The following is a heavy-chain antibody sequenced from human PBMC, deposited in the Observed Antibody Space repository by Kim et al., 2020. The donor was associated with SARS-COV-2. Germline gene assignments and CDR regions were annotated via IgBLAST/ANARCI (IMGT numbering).Heavy chain of an antibody. J-gene: IGHJ3*02. V-gene: IGHV4-31*03. CDR1: GGSISSGGYY. Sequence: SETLSLTCTVSGGSISSGGYYWSWIRQHPGKGLEWIGYIYYSGSTYYNPSLKSRVTISVDTSKNQFSLKLSSVTAADTAVYYCARAPLGAAPGAFDIWGQGTTVTVAS. CDR3: ARAPLGAAPGAFDI. D-gene: IGHD1-26*01. CDR2: IYYSGST.